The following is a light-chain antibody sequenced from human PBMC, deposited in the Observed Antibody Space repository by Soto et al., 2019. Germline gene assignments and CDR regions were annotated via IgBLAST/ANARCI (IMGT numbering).Light chain of an antibody. CDR1: NIASKS. CDR3: QVWDSSSDHHV. J-gene: IGLJ1*01. V-gene: IGLV3-21*02. Sequence: SYELTQSPSVSVAPGQTASITCGGNNIASKSVHWYQQRPGRAPVLVVHDDSDRPSGIPERFSGSNSGNTATLTITRVEAGDEADYYCQVWDSSSDHHVFGAGTKVTVL. CDR2: DDS.